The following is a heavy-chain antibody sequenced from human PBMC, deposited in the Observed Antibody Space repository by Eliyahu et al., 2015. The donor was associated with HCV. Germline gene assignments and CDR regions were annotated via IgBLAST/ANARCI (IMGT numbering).Heavy chain of an antibody. CDR2: IWYDGSNK. D-gene: IGHD6-6*01. CDR3: ARGGLSARPDY. Sequence: QVQLVESGGGVVQPGRSLRLSCEASGFTFRDNAMHWVRQAPGKGLEGLAIIWYDGSNKYYADSVRGRFTISRDNSKNTLYLEMNSLRAEDTAVYYCARGGLSARPDYWGQGTLVTVSS. J-gene: IGHJ4*02. CDR1: GFTFRDNA. V-gene: IGHV3-33*01.